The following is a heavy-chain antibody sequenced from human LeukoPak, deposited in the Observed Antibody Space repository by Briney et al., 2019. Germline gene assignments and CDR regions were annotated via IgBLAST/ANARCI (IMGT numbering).Heavy chain of an antibody. V-gene: IGHV3-20*04. J-gene: IGHJ6*03. CDR3: ARLVYYYYYMDV. D-gene: IGHD2-8*02. CDR1: GFTFSSYW. CDR2: INWNGGST. Sequence: GGSLRLSCAASGFTFSSYWMSWVRQAPGKGLEWVSGINWNGGSTGYADSVKGRFTISRDNAKNSLYLQMNSLRAEDTALYYCARLVYYYYYMDVWGKGTPVTVSS.